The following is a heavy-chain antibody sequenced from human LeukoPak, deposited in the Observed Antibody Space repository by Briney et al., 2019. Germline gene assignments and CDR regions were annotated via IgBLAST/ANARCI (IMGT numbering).Heavy chain of an antibody. V-gene: IGHV1-18*01. J-gene: IGHJ5*02. D-gene: IGHD3-22*01. CDR2: ISGYNGNT. Sequence: ASVKVSCKVSGYTFNSYGITWVRQAPGQGLEWMGWISGYNGNTDYAQKLQGRVTMTTDTPTSTAYMELRNLRSDDTAVYYCARDQYYDSKGWFDPWGQGTLVTVSS. CDR1: GYTFNSYG. CDR3: ARDQYYDSKGWFDP.